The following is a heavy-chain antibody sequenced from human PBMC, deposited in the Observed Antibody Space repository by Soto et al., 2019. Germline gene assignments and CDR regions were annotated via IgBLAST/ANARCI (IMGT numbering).Heavy chain of an antibody. CDR3: CNQGDYQVYRYYSGMDV. V-gene: IGHV3-15*01. Sequence: EVHLVESGGGLVKPGGSLRLSCATSGFTFSNAWMNWVRQTPGKGLEWVGRIRSKTDGGTTDYAAPVKGRFTISRDESKNTLFPQMNSLKTEETGVYYCCNQGDYQVYRYYSGMDVWGQGTTVTGSS. D-gene: IGHD4-17*01. J-gene: IGHJ6*02. CDR2: IRSKTDGGTT. CDR1: GFTFSNAW.